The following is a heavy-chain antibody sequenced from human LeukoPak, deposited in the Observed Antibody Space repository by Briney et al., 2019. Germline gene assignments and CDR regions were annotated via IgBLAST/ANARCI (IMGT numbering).Heavy chain of an antibody. CDR1: GFTVSSNY. V-gene: IGHV3-53*01. J-gene: IGHJ4*02. Sequence: GGSLRLSCAASGFTVSSNYMSWVRQAPGKGLEWVSVIYSGGSTYYADSVKGRFTISRDNSKNTLYLQMNSLRAEDTAVYYCARAPRSLEYCSGGSCYSFVPPYFDYWGQGTLVTVSS. D-gene: IGHD2-15*01. CDR3: ARAPRSLEYCSGGSCYSFVPPYFDY. CDR2: IYSGGST.